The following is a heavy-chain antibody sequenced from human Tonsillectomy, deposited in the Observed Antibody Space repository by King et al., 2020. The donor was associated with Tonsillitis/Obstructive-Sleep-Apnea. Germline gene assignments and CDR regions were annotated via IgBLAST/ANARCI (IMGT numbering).Heavy chain of an antibody. CDR2: INYSGST. D-gene: IGHD1-14*01. CDR3: ARMDAYNWFDP. J-gene: IGHJ5*02. Sequence: QLQESGPGLVKPSETLSLTCTVSGGSVRSDSYYWSWIRQPPGKGLEWIGYINYSGSTRSHPSRKSRVTLSVDTSKNQFSLKLSSVTAADTAVYYCARMDAYNWFDPWGRGTLVTVSS. V-gene: IGHV4-61*01. CDR1: GGSVRSDSYY.